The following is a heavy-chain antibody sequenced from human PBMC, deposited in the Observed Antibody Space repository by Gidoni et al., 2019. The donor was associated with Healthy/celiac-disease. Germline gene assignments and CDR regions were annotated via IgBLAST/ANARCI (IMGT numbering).Heavy chain of an antibody. CDR2: IKSKTDGGTT. D-gene: IGHD2-2*01. CDR1: GFTCSNDG. CDR3: TTDPSQPAKFDLFPYYYYGMDV. Sequence: EVQLVESGGGWVKPGGSLRLSWEASGFTCSNDGKSWVRQAPGKGLEWVGRIKSKTDGGTTDYAAPVKGRFTISRDDSKNTLYLQMNSLKTEDTAVYYCTTDPSQPAKFDLFPYYYYGMDVWGQGTTVTVSS. V-gene: IGHV3-15*01. J-gene: IGHJ6*02.